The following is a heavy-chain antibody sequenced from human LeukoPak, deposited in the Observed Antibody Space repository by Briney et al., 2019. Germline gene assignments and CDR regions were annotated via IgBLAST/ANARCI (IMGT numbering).Heavy chain of an antibody. V-gene: IGHV4-39*07. J-gene: IGHJ3*02. D-gene: IGHD3-22*01. Sequence: SETLSLTCTVSGGSISSSSYYWGWIRQPPGKGLEWIGSIYYSGSIYYNPSLKSRVTISVDTSKNQFSLKLSSVTAADTAVYYCARTYDSSGYYSDAFDIWGQGTMVTVSS. CDR1: GGSISSSSYY. CDR3: ARTYDSSGYYSDAFDI. CDR2: IYYSGSI.